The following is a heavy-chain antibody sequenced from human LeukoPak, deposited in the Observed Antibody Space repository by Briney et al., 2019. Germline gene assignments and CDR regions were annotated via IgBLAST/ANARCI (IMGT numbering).Heavy chain of an antibody. V-gene: IGHV3-23*01. CDR3: AKPRLYYYDSSGYFLPSSYFDY. D-gene: IGHD3-22*01. J-gene: IGHJ4*02. Sequence: GGSLRLSCAASGFTVSSNYMSWVRQAPGKGLEWVSAISGSGGSTYYADSVKGRFTISRDNSKNTLYLQMNSLRAEDTAVYYCAKPRLYYYDSSGYFLPSSYFDYWGQGTLVTVSS. CDR1: GFTVSSNY. CDR2: ISGSGGST.